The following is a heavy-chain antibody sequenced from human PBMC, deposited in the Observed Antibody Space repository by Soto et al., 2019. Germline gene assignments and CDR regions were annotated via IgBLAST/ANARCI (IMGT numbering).Heavy chain of an antibody. CDR2: FHYSGRT. Sequence: RYHWGSYHQKKEKGLEWIGTFHYSGRTYYSPSLESRVTISVDTSKNQFSLKVSSVTAADTAVFYCARLAGYCSGTSCYGYYGMDVWGQGTTVTVSS. CDR1: RYH. CDR3: ARLAGYCSGTSCYGYYGMDV. D-gene: IGHD2-2*01. J-gene: IGHJ6*02. V-gene: IGHV4-39*01.